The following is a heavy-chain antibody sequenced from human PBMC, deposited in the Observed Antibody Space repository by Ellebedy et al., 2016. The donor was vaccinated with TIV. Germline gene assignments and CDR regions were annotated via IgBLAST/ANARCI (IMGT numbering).Heavy chain of an antibody. CDR2: ISSSSSYI. Sequence: GGPLRLSXAASGLTFGSYSLNWVRQAPGKGLEWVSSISSSSSYIYYADSVKGRFTISRDNAKNSLYLQMNSLRAEDTAVYYCARDLYGRLGYWGQGTLVTVSS. CDR3: ARDLYGRLGY. J-gene: IGHJ4*02. CDR1: GLTFGSYS. D-gene: IGHD3-10*02. V-gene: IGHV3-21*01.